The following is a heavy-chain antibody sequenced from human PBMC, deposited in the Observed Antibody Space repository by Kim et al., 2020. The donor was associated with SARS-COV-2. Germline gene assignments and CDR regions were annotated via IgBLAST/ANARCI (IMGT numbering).Heavy chain of an antibody. V-gene: IGHV4-4*02. D-gene: IGHD6-19*01. J-gene: IGHJ6*02. CDR1: GGSISSSNW. CDR3: ARGYSSGWYGHYYYGMDV. CDR2: IYHSGST. Sequence: SETLSLTCAVSGGSISSSNWWSWVRQPPGKGLEWIGVIYHSGSTNYNPSLKSRVTISVDKSKNQFSLKLSSVTAADTAVYYCARGYSSGWYGHYYYGMDVGGQGTTVTVSS.